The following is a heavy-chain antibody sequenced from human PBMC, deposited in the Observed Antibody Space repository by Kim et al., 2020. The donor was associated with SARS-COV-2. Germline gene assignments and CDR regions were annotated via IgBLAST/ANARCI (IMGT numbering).Heavy chain of an antibody. V-gene: IGHV1-18*01. CDR3: ARDRDRPYYYDSSGYSNPYYYGMDV. Sequence: ASVKVSCKASGYTFTSYGISWVRQAPGQGLEWMGWISAYNGNTNYAQKLQGRVTMTTDTSTSTAYMELRSLRSDDTAVYYCARDRDRPYYYDSSGYSNPYYYGMDVWGQGTTVTVSS. CDR1: GYTFTSYG. D-gene: IGHD3-22*01. J-gene: IGHJ6*02. CDR2: ISAYNGNT.